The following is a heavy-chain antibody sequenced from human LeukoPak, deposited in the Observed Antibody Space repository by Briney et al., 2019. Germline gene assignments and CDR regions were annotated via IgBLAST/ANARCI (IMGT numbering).Heavy chain of an antibody. Sequence: GGSLRLSCAASGFTFSSYSMNWVRQAPGKGLEWVSGISDTGGSTYYADFVKGRFTISRDNSKNTLYLQKSSLRTADTAIYYCAKGGNDFDYWGQGTLVTVSS. V-gene: IGHV3-23*01. CDR1: GFTFSSYS. CDR3: AKGGNDFDY. D-gene: IGHD3-16*01. CDR2: ISDTGGST. J-gene: IGHJ4*02.